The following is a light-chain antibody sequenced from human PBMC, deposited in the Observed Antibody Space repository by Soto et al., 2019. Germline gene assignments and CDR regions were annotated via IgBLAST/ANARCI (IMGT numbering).Light chain of an antibody. J-gene: IGKJ1*01. CDR2: DAS. Sequence: DIQLTQSPSFLSASVGDRVTITCRASQSISNWLAWYQQKPGKAPKLLIYDASSLESGVPSRFSGSGSGTEFTLTISSLQPDDFATYYCQQYNGYSWTFGQGTKVDIK. CDR3: QQYNGYSWT. CDR1: QSISNW. V-gene: IGKV1-5*01.